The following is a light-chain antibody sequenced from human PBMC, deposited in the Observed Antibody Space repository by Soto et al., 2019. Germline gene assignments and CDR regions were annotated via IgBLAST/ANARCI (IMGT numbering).Light chain of an antibody. CDR2: AAS. Sequence: DIQMTQSPSSLSASVGDRVTITCRASESISRHLKWYQQKPGKAPKLLIYAASSLQNGVPSRFSGSGSGTDFTLTISNLQPEDFATYYCQQSYSTLSITFGQGTRREIK. V-gene: IGKV1-39*01. CDR3: QQSYSTLSIT. J-gene: IGKJ5*01. CDR1: ESISRH.